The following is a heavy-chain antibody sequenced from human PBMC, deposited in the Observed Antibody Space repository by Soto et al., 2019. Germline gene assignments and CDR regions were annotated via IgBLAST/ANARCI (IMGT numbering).Heavy chain of an antibody. J-gene: IGHJ5*02. CDR1: GGSISSYY. V-gene: IGHV4-59*01. Sequence: SETLSLTCTVSGGSISSYYWSWIRQPPGKGLEWIGYIYYSGSTNYNPSLKSRVTISVDTSKNQFSLTLSSVTAADTAVYYCARETYGDYVGYFDPWGQGIQVTVS. CDR3: ARETYGDYVGYFDP. D-gene: IGHD4-17*01. CDR2: IYYSGST.